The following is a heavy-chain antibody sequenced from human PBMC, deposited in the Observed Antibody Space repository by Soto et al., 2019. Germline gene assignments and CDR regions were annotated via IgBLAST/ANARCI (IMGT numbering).Heavy chain of an antibody. D-gene: IGHD2-2*01. CDR2: IYYLGNT. CDR3: ARDCSSTSCYASDYYYYGMDV. J-gene: IGHJ6*02. CDR1: GGSISSGSSY. V-gene: IGHV4-39*02. Sequence: SETLSLTCTVSGGSISSGSSYWGWIRQPPGKGLEWIGSIYYLGNTYYNPSLGGRVSISVDTSKNQFSLKLSSVTAADTAVYYCARDCSSTSCYASDYYYYGMDVWGQGTTVTVSS.